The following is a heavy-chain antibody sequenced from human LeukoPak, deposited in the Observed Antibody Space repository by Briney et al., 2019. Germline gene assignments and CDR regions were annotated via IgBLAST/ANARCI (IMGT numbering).Heavy chain of an antibody. V-gene: IGHV1-2*02. CDR3: ARGPLRVDTAMVSGLGDY. CDR2: INPSSGGT. Sequence: GASVKVSCKASGYTFTGYYMHWVRQAPGQGLEWMGWINPSSGGTNYAQKFQGRVTMTRDTSISTAYMELSRLRSDDTAVYYCARGPLRVDTAMVSGLGDYWGQGTLVTVSS. J-gene: IGHJ4*02. CDR1: GYTFTGYY. D-gene: IGHD5-18*01.